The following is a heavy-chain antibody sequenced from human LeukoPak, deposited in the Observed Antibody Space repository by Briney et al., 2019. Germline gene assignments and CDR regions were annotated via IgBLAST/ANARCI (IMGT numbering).Heavy chain of an antibody. Sequence: SETLSLTCAISGASFSGYSWTWIRQPPGKGLEWIGEFSHTGSPIYNPSLKSRVNISIDTSKNQFSLKLSSVTAADTAVYYCASQGGDYWGQGTLVTVSS. CDR3: ASQGGDY. CDR2: FSHTGSP. CDR1: GASFSGYS. J-gene: IGHJ4*02. V-gene: IGHV4-34*01.